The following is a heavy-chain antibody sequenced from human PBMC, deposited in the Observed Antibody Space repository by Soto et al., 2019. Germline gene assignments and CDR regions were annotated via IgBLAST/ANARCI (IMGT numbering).Heavy chain of an antibody. Sequence: GASVKVSCKASGYTFTSYDINWVRQATGQGLEWMGWMNPNSGNTGYAQKFQGRVTMTRNTSISTAYMELSSLRSEDTAVYYCVIGEYSGYELDYYYYMDVWGKGTTVTVSS. CDR1: GYTFTSYD. D-gene: IGHD5-12*01. CDR2: MNPNSGNT. J-gene: IGHJ6*03. V-gene: IGHV1-8*01. CDR3: VIGEYSGYELDYYYYMDV.